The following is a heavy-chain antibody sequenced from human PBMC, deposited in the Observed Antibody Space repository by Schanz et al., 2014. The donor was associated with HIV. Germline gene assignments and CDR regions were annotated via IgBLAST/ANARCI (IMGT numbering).Heavy chain of an antibody. J-gene: IGHJ4*02. CDR1: GFTFSSHG. D-gene: IGHD6-19*01. V-gene: IGHV3-33*01. CDR3: ARGVPAHSSGWYLDY. Sequence: QVQLVESGGGVVQPWRSLRLSCAASGFTFSSHGMHWVRQAPGKGLEWVAVIWYDGTDKYYAGSVKGRFTISRDNSQNTMYLQMNRLRAEDTAVYYCARGVPAHSSGWYLDYWGQGTLVIVSS. CDR2: IWYDGTDK.